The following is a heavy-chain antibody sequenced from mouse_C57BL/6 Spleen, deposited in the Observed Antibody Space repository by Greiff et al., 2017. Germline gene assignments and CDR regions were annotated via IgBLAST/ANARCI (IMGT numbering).Heavy chain of an antibody. J-gene: IGHJ3*01. V-gene: IGHV1-82*01. CDR1: GYAFSSSW. CDR2: IYPGDGDT. D-gene: IGHD1-1*01. Sequence: VQLQQSGPELVKPGASVKISCKASGYAFSSSWMNWVKQRPGKGLEWIGRIYPGDGDTNYNGKFKGKATLTADKSSSTAYMQLSSLTSEDSAVDFCARGGTTGAWFAYWGQGTLVTVSA. CDR3: ARGGTTGAWFAY.